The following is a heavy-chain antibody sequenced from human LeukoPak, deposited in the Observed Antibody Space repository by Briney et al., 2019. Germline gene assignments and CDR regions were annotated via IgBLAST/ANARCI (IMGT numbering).Heavy chain of an antibody. CDR2: IYYSGST. J-gene: IGHJ5*02. D-gene: IGHD1/OR15-1a*01. V-gene: IGHV4-61*01. Sequence: PSETLSLTCTVSGGSFSSGSYYWSWIRQPPGKGLEWIGYIYYSGSTNYNPSLKSRVTISVDTSKNQFSLKLSSVTAADTAVYYCARGARKQQNWFDPWGQGTLVTVSS. CDR1: GGSFSSGSYY. CDR3: ARGARKQQNWFDP.